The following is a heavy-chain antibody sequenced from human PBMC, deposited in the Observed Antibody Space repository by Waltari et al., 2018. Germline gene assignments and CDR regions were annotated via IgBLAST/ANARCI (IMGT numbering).Heavy chain of an antibody. Sequence: EVQLLESGGGLVQPGESLRLYCAASGFTFSSDAMCWVRQAPGKGLEWVSAISGSGGRTYYAYSVKGRFTISRDNSKNTLYLQMNSLRAEDTALYYCAKVNGDYYWYFDLWGRGTLVTVSS. V-gene: IGHV3-23*01. CDR2: ISGSGGRT. J-gene: IGHJ2*01. CDR3: AKVNGDYYWYFDL. CDR1: GFTFSSDA. D-gene: IGHD4-17*01.